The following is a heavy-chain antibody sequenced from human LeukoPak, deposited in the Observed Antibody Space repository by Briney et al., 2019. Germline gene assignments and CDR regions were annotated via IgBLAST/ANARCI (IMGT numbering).Heavy chain of an antibody. CDR2: ISSSSSTI. CDR1: GFTFSSYS. CDR3: ARSYYYDSSGYPNFDY. J-gene: IGHJ4*02. V-gene: IGHV3-48*04. D-gene: IGHD3-22*01. Sequence: GGSLRLSCAASGFTFSSYSMNWVRQAPREGLGWVSYISSSSSTIYYEDSVKGRLFISRDNTKKSLYLQMSSLRAEDTAVYYCARSYYYDSSGYPNFDYWGQGTLVTVSS.